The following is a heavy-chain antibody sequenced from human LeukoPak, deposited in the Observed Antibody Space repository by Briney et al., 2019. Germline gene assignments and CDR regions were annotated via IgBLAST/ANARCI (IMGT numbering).Heavy chain of an antibody. CDR1: GFTLSSYA. CDR2: ISGSGGST. Sequence: GGSLRLSCAASGFTLSSYAMSWVRQAPGKGLEWVSAISGSGGSTYYADSVKGRFTISRDNSKNTLYLQMNSLRAEDTAVYNCAKDSTFHGSGSYYNPSTPHLDYWGQGTLVTVSS. CDR3: AKDSTFHGSGSYYNPSTPHLDY. V-gene: IGHV3-23*01. D-gene: IGHD3-10*01. J-gene: IGHJ4*02.